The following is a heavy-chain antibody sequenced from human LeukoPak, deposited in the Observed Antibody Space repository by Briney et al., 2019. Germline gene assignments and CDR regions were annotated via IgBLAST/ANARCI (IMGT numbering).Heavy chain of an antibody. D-gene: IGHD1-14*01. CDR2: IFYSGST. Sequence: PSETLSLTCTVSGGSISSYYWSWIRQSPGKGLEWIGYIFYSGSTNYNPSLKSRVTISADTSQNQFSLKLSSVTAADTAVYYCARVPNQSKYSIGNYWGQGTLVTVSS. V-gene: IGHV4-59*12. CDR1: GGSISSYY. J-gene: IGHJ4*02. CDR3: ARVPNQSKYSIGNY.